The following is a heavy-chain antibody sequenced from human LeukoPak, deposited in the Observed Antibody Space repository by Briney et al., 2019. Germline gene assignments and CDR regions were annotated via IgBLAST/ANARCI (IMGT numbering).Heavy chain of an antibody. J-gene: IGHJ6*02. CDR2: ISWNSGSI. V-gene: IGHV3-9*01. CDR3: AKDSRDNWNYPDYYYGMDV. CDR1: GFTFDDYA. D-gene: IGHD1-7*01. Sequence: PGGSLRLSCAASGFTFDDYAMHWVRQAPGKGLEWVSGISWNSGSIGYADSVKGRFTISRDNAKNSLYLQMNSLRAEDTALYYRAKDSRDNWNYPDYYYGMDVWGQGTTVTVSS.